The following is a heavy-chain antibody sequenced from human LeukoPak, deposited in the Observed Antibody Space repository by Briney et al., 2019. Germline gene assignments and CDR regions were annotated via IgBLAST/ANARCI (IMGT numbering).Heavy chain of an antibody. D-gene: IGHD3-3*01. V-gene: IGHV3-7*01. CDR3: TRTPLSGYFFDY. CDR1: GFTLSSHW. Sequence: GGSLRLSCAASGFTLSSHWMGWVRQAPGKGLEWVANIKQDGSETYYVGSVKGRFTISRDNAKNSLYLQMNSLGAEDTAIYYCTRTPLSGYFFDYWGQGSLVTVSS. CDR2: IKQDGSET. J-gene: IGHJ4*01.